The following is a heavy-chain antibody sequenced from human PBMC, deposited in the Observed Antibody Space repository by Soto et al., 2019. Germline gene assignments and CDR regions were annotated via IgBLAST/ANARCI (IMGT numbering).Heavy chain of an antibody. CDR2: ISGDNGKT. Sequence: GASVKVSCKASGYTFNNYGVHWVRQAPGQGLEWMGWISGDNGKTRYAQKFQGRVTVTTETSTTTTYMELSLRSDDTAVYYCVRGARSVGESEDGYTPFDFWGQGTLVTVSS. V-gene: IGHV1-18*01. D-gene: IGHD5-12*01. CDR1: GYTFNNYG. J-gene: IGHJ4*02. CDR3: VRGARSVGESEDGYTPFDF.